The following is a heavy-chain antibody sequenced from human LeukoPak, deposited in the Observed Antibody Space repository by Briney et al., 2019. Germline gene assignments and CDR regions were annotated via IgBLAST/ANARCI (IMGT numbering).Heavy chain of an antibody. V-gene: IGHV4-59*01. CDR1: GVSIGDYY. D-gene: IGHD2-15*01. J-gene: IGHJ6*02. Sequence: SETLSLTCTVSGVSIGDYYWSWIRQPPGKGLEWVGSIHFSGSTNYNPSLRSRVTISVDTSKNQLSLKLSSVTAADTAVYYCAREGVRGTLGLDVWGQGTTVTVSS. CDR3: AREGVRGTLGLDV. CDR2: IHFSGST.